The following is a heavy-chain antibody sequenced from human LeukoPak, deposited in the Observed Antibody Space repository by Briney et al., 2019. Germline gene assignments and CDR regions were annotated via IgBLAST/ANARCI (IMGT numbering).Heavy chain of an antibody. CDR2: INHNGGTI. CDR1: GFPFGSFV. J-gene: IGHJ4*02. D-gene: IGHD3-9*01. V-gene: IGHV3-48*02. CDR3: ARDNDWAFDY. Sequence: GGSLRLSCAASGFPFGSFVMSWVRQAPGRGLEWVSYINHNGGTIYYPDFVKGRFTISRDNAKNSLYPQMNSLRDEDTAVYYCARDNDWAFDYWGQGTLVTVSS.